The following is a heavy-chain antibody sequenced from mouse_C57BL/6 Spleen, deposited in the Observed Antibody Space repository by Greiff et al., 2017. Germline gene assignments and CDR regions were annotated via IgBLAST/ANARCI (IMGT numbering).Heavy chain of an antibody. D-gene: IGHD1-1*01. Sequence: EVQLQQSGPELVKPGASVKIPCKASGYTFTDYNMDWVKQSHGKSLEWIGDINPNNGGTIYNQKFKGKATLTVDKSSSTAYMELRSLTSEDTAVYYCARRIYYGSSLAWFAYWGQGTLVTVSA. V-gene: IGHV1-18*01. CDR2: INPNNGGT. CDR3: ARRIYYGSSLAWFAY. J-gene: IGHJ3*01. CDR1: GYTFTDYN.